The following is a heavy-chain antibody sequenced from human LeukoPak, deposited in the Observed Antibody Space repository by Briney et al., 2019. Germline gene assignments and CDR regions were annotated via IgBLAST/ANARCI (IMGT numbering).Heavy chain of an antibody. V-gene: IGHV4-34*01. D-gene: IGHD3-9*01. Sequence: SETLSLTCAVYGGPFSGYYWSWIRQPPGKGLEWIGEINHSGSTNYNPSLKSRVTISVDTSKNQFSLKLSSVTAADTAVYYCARTLVSQLTDYWGQGTLVTVSS. CDR1: GGPFSGYY. CDR3: ARTLVSQLTDY. CDR2: INHSGST. J-gene: IGHJ4*02.